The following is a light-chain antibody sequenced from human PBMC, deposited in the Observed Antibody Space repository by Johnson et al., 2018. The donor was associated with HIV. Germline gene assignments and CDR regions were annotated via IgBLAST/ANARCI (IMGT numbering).Light chain of an antibody. CDR1: SSNIGNNY. J-gene: IGLJ1*01. V-gene: IGLV1-51*02. CDR2: KNN. CDR3: GTWDSSLSAGGV. Sequence: QSVLTQPPSVSAAPGQKVTISCSGSSSNIGNNYVSWYQQLPGTAPKLLIYKNNKRPSGIPDRFSGSKSGTSATLGITGLQTGEEADYYCGTWDSSLSAGGVFGTGTKVTVL.